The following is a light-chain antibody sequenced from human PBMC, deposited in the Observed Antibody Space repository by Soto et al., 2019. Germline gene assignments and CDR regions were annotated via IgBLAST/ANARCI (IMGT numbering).Light chain of an antibody. V-gene: IGKV3-15*01. J-gene: IGKJ1*01. CDR3: QHYNNWPRT. CDR1: QSVSSN. Sequence: EIVMTQSPATLSVSPGERATLSCRASQSVSSNLAWYQQKPGQAPRLLILGASTRATGIPARFSGSGSGTEFTLTISSLQSEDFAVYYCQHYNNWPRTFGQGTKVEIK. CDR2: GAS.